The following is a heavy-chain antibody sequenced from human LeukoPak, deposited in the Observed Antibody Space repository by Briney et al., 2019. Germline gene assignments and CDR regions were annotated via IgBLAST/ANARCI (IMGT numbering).Heavy chain of an antibody. CDR3: AKVRGYTYGDDY. CDR2: ISNNGGYT. D-gene: IGHD5-18*01. Sequence: GGSLRLSCAASGFTFSSSAMSWVRQAPGKGLEWVSAISNNGGYTYYADSVQGRFTISRDNSKSTLCLQMNSLRAEDTAVYYCAKVRGYTYGDDYWGQGTLVTVSS. CDR1: GFTFSSSA. V-gene: IGHV3-23*01. J-gene: IGHJ4*02.